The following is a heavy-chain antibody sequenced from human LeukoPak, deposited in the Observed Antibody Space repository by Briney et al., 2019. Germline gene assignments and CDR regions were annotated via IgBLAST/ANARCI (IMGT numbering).Heavy chain of an antibody. CDR2: IKHDGSEK. D-gene: IGHD2-21*02. CDR1: GFTCSSYW. CDR3: AKLVVVTATYWYFDL. J-gene: IGHJ2*01. V-gene: IGHV3-7*03. Sequence: GGSLRLSCAASGFTCSSYWMSWVRQAPGRGLQWVANIKHDGSEKYYADSVEGRFTISRDNAKNTLYLQMNSLRAEDTAVYYCAKLVVVTATYWYFDLWGRGTLVGVSS.